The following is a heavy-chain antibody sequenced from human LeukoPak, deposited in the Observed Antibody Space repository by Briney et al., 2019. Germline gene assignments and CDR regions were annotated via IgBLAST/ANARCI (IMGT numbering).Heavy chain of an antibody. CDR1: GYTFTGYY. D-gene: IGHD3-10*01. Sequence: GASVKVSCKASGYTFTGYYMHWVRQAPGQGLEWMGWINPNSGGTNYAQKFQGRVTMTRDTSISTAYMELSRLRSDDTAVYYCARVQAITMVRGVILYYWGQGTLVTVSS. CDR2: INPNSGGT. CDR3: ARVQAITMVRGVILYY. J-gene: IGHJ4*02. V-gene: IGHV1-2*02.